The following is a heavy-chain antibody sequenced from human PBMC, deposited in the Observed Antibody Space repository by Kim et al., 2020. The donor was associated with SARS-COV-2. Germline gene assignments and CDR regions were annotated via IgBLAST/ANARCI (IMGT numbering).Heavy chain of an antibody. Sequence: GGSLRLSCAASGFTFSTYGMSWVRQAPGNGLEWVSAITGNGAVTYYADSVKGRFAISRDNSKNTLYLQMNSLRAEDTAIYYCAKRGVDAVMGRLCDYWG. CDR3: AKRGVDAVMGRLCDY. CDR2: ITGNGAVT. CDR1: GFTFSTYG. V-gene: IGHV3-23*01. J-gene: IGHJ4*01. D-gene: IGHD5-18*01.